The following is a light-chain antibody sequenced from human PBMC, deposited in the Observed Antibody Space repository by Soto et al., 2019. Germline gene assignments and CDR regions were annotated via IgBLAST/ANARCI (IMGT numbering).Light chain of an antibody. V-gene: IGKV1-8*01. CDR3: QQYYSYPPYT. CDR2: AAS. CDR1: QGISSY. Sequence: ALRMTQSPSSLSASTGDRVTITCRASQGISSYLAWYQQKPGKAPKLLIYAASTLQSGVPSRFSGSGSATDFTLTISCLQSEDFATYYCQQYYSYPPYTFGQGTKLEIK. J-gene: IGKJ2*01.